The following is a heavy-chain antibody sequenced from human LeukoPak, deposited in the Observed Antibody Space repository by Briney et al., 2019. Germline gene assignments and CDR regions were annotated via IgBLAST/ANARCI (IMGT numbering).Heavy chain of an antibody. V-gene: IGHV1-8*03. Sequence: ASVKVSCKASGYTFTSYDINWVRQATGQGLEWMGWMNPNSGNTGYAQKFQGRVTITADESTSTAYMELSSLRSEDTVVYYCARGRWALDPSTLPTPTYFDYWGQGTLVTVSS. CDR1: GYTFTSYD. CDR3: ARGRWALDPSTLPTPTYFDY. D-gene: IGHD2-15*01. CDR2: MNPNSGNT. J-gene: IGHJ4*02.